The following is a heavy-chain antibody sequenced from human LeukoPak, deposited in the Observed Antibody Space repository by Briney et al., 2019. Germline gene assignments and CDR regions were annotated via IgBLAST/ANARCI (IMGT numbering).Heavy chain of an antibody. CDR3: ARDGATYGFGPREGYFDY. Sequence: SETLSLTCTVSGGSISSYYWSWIRQPPGKGLEWIGSIYYSGSTYYNPSLKSRVTISVDTSKNQFSLKLSSVTAADTAVYYCARDGATYGFGPREGYFDYWGQGTLVTVSS. D-gene: IGHD3-10*01. V-gene: IGHV4-59*01. CDR2: IYYSGST. J-gene: IGHJ4*02. CDR1: GGSISSYY.